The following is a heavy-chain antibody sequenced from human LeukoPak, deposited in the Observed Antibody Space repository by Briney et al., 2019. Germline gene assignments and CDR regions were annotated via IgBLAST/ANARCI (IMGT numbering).Heavy chain of an antibody. CDR2: INGGNGNT. CDR1: GYTFTSYA. J-gene: IGHJ6*02. Sequence: GASVKVSCKASGYTFTSYAMHWVRQAPGQRLEWMGWINGGNGNTKYSQRFQGRVTITRDTSASTAYMELSSLRSEDTAVYYCARDGNKEAAPFYGRDFWGQGTTVPVPS. CDR3: ARDGNKEAAPFYGRDF. V-gene: IGHV1-3*01. D-gene: IGHD1/OR15-1a*01.